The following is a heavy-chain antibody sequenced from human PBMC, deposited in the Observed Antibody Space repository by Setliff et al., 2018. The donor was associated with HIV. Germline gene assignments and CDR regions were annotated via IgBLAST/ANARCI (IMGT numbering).Heavy chain of an antibody. D-gene: IGHD3-10*01. CDR1: GASISSGNYY. CDR2: IYTSGST. V-gene: IGHV4-61*02. CDR3: ARDNADVYNYLLSGAFDF. J-gene: IGHJ3*01. Sequence: KPSETLSLTCTVSGASISSGNYYWSWIRQPAGKVLEWIGRIYTSGSTNYNPSLKSRVTISLDTSKNQFSLKLSSVTAADTAVYYRARDNADVYNYLLSGAFDFWGQGAMVTVSS.